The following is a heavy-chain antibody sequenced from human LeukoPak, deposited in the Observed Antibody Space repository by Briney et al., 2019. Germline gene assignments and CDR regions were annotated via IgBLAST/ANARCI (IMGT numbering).Heavy chain of an antibody. CDR3: ARGLQETLAWLKALSAFDI. V-gene: IGHV1-18*01. CDR1: GYTFTSYG. J-gene: IGHJ3*02. D-gene: IGHD5-24*01. Sequence: ASVKVSCKASGYTFTSYGISWVRQAPGQGPEWMGWISTYNGKTNYAQKPQGRVTMSTDTSTSTGYMELRSLRSDDTAVYYCARGLQETLAWLKALSAFDIWGQGTMVTVSS. CDR2: ISTYNGKT.